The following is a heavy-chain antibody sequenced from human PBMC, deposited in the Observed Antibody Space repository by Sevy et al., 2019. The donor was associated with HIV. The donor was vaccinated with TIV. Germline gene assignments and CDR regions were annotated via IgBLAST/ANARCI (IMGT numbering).Heavy chain of an antibody. CDR3: TTGHDSGAIFDY. Sequence: GESLKISCTASGFIFSNVWMSWVRQAPGKGLEWVGRIKTETDGGTIDYAAPVKDRFTISRDDSKNTLYLEMNTLKTEDTAVYFCTTGHDSGAIFDYWGQGTLVTVSS. J-gene: IGHJ4*02. V-gene: IGHV3-15*01. CDR2: IKTETDGGTI. CDR1: GFIFSNVW. D-gene: IGHD2-8*02.